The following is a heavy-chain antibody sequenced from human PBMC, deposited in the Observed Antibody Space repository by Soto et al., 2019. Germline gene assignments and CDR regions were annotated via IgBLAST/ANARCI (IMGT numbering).Heavy chain of an antibody. V-gene: IGHV3-30-3*01. CDR1: GFTFSSYA. Sequence: QVQLVESGGGVVQPGRSLRLSCAASGFTFSSYAMHWVRQAPGKGLEWVAVISYDGSNKYYADSVKGRFTISRDNSKNTLYLQMNSLRAEDTAVYYCARGASHYDRLQVGYWGQGTLVTVSS. CDR2: ISYDGSNK. CDR3: ARGASHYDRLQVGY. D-gene: IGHD3-22*01. J-gene: IGHJ4*02.